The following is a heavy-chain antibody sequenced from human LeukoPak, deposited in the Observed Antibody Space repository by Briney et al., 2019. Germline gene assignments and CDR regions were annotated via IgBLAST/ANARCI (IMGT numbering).Heavy chain of an antibody. D-gene: IGHD2-8*01. CDR3: AREGRSTKNYYYYGMDV. CDR2: IGGSGGST. CDR1: GFTFSSYA. Sequence: PGGSLRLSCAASGFTFSSYAMSWVRQAPGKGLEWVSSIGGSGGSTYYADSVKGRFTISRDNAKNSLYLQMNSLRAEDTAVYYCAREGRSTKNYYYYGMDVWGQGTTVTVSS. V-gene: IGHV3-23*01. J-gene: IGHJ6*02.